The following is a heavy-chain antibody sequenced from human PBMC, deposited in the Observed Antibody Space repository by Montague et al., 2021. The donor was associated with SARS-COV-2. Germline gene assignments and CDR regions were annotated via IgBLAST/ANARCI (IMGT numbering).Heavy chain of an antibody. CDR3: AKGRTIIINSPFDY. D-gene: IGHD4-23*01. CDR2: LSYDERNQ. Sequence: SLRLSCAASGFTISHYVLHWVRQAPGKGLEWVALLSYDERNQYYADSVKGRFTITRDNSKTTLYLQMNSLTIDDTAVYYCAKGRTIIINSPFDYWGQGTPVTVSS. CDR1: GFTISHYV. J-gene: IGHJ4*02. V-gene: IGHV3-30*04.